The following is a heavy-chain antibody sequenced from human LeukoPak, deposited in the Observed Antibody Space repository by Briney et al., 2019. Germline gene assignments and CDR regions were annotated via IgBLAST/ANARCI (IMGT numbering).Heavy chain of an antibody. CDR2: INSSGGNT. Sequence: RASVKVSCKASGYTFTGYYMYWVRQAPGQGLEWMGIINSSGGNTSYAQNFQGRVTMTRDTSARLVYMELRSLRSEDTAVYYCARENTYGYSYGMDVWGQGTTVTVSS. J-gene: IGHJ6*02. CDR1: GYTFTGYY. D-gene: IGHD3-22*01. V-gene: IGHV1-46*01. CDR3: ARENTYGYSYGMDV.